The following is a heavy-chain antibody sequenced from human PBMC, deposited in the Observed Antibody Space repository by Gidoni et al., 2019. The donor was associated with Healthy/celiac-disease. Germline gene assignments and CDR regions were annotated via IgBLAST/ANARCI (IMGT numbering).Heavy chain of an antibody. CDR2: IKQDGSEK. CDR3: ARVGDTAMDAFDY. CDR1: GFTFSSYW. Sequence: EVQLVESGGGLVQPGGSLRLSCAASGFTFSSYWMSWVRQAPGKGLEWVANIKQDGSEKYYVDSVKGGFTISRDNAKNSLYLQMNSLRAEDTAVYYCARVGDTAMDAFDYWGQGTLVTVSS. V-gene: IGHV3-7*01. D-gene: IGHD5-18*01. J-gene: IGHJ4*02.